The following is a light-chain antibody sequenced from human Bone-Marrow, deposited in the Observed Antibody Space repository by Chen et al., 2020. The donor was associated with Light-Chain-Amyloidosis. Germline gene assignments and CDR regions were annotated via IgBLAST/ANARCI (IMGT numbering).Light chain of an antibody. CDR3: QSYQGSSQGV. V-gene: IGLV6-57*01. CDR1: SGSIATNY. CDR2: EDA. J-gene: IGLJ3*02. Sequence: NFMLTQPHSVSESPGKTVIISCTRSSGSIATNYVQWYQQRPGSSPTTVIYEDAQRPSGVPDRFAGSMDRSSNSASLTISGLKTEDEADYYCQSYQGSSQGVFGGGTKLTVL.